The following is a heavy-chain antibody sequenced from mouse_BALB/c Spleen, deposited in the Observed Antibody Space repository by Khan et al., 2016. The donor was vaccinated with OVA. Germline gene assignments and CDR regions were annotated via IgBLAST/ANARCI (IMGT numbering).Heavy chain of an antibody. V-gene: IGHV2-9*02. D-gene: IGHD2-1*01. CDR1: GFSLTSYG. CDR3: ARYYGNYGWYFDV. CDR2: IWAGGST. J-gene: IGHJ1*01. Sequence: VQLQESGPAMVAPSQSLSITCTVSGFSLTSYGVHWVRQPPGKGLEWLGVIWAGGSTNYNSALMSRLSISKDNSKSQVFLKMNSLQTDDTAMYYCARYYGNYGWYFDVWGAGTTVTVSS.